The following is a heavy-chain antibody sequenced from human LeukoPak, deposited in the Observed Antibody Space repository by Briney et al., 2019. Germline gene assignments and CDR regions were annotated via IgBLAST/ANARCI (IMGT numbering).Heavy chain of an antibody. CDR2: ICAAGGIT. J-gene: IGHJ4*02. D-gene: IGHD2-15*01. CDR1: GFTFISYV. V-gene: IGHV3-23*01. Sequence: GGALRLSCAASGFTFISYVMSWVRQAPGKGLWWVSTICAAGGITYFAHSVKGRFPISRDNSKNTLFLKMSRLRPEDTAVYYCAGYYCSSGTCRKYLDYWGQGNLVTVSS. CDR3: AGYYCSSGTCRKYLDY.